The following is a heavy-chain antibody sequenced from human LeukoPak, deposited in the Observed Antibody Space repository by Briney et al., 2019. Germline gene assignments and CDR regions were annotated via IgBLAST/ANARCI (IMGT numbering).Heavy chain of an antibody. CDR1: GFTFSSYG. V-gene: IGHV3-33*01. Sequence: GGSLRLSCAASGFTFSSYGMHWVRQAPGKGLEWVAVIWYDGNNKYYADSVKGRFTISRDNSKNTLYLQMNSLRAEDTAVYYCAREPYGDYRGFDYWGQGTLVTVSS. CDR2: IWYDGNNK. D-gene: IGHD4-17*01. CDR3: AREPYGDYRGFDY. J-gene: IGHJ4*02.